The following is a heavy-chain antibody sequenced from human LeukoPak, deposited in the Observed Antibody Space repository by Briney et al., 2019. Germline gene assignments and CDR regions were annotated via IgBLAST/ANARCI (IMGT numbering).Heavy chain of an antibody. J-gene: IGHJ4*02. CDR3: ASQPCSSTSCYWFGYFDY. D-gene: IGHD2-2*01. Sequence: ASVKVSCKASGHTFTGYYMHWVRQAPGQGLEWMGWINPNSGGTNYAQKFQGRVTMTRDTSISTAYMELSRLRSDDTAVYYCASQPCSSTSCYWFGYFDYWGQGTLVTVSS. CDR2: INPNSGGT. V-gene: IGHV1-2*02. CDR1: GHTFTGYY.